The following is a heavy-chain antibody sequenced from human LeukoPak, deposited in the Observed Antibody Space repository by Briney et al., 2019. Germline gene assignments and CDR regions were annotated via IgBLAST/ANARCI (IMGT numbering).Heavy chain of an antibody. V-gene: IGHV1-2*02. CDR3: ATAVKGPLYSNYQLDY. J-gene: IGHJ4*02. Sequence: GASVKVSCKASGYTFTAYYMHWVRQAPGQGLEWMGWINPNSGGTNYAQKFQGRVTMTRDTSTDTAYMELSSLRSEDTAVYYCATAVKGPLYSNYQLDYWGQGTLVTVSS. CDR2: INPNSGGT. CDR1: GYTFTAYY. D-gene: IGHD4-11*01.